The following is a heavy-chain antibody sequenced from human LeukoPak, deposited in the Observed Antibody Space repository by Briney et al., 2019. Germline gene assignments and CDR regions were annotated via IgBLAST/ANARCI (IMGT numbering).Heavy chain of an antibody. V-gene: IGHV3-23*01. D-gene: IGHD6-13*01. Sequence: SGGSLRLSCAASGFTFSIYAMSWVRQAPGKGLEWLSTLRPTDDWAFYGDSVLGRFTLSRDISKNTLYLQLNSLRAEDTAVYYCARDWFVPSAADQGYYYYGMDVWGQGTTVTVSS. CDR3: ARDWFVPSAADQGYYYYGMDV. CDR2: LRPTDDWA. J-gene: IGHJ6*02. CDR1: GFTFSIYA.